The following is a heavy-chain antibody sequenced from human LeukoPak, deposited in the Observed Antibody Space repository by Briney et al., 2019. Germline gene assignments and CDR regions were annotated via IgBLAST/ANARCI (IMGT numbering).Heavy chain of an antibody. V-gene: IGHV1-46*01. CDR2: IHPSGGST. D-gene: IGHD6-19*01. CDR3: ARARSGWYSLSWFDP. Sequence: ASVKVSCKASGYTFTNYYMHWVRQAPGQGLEWMGIIHPSGGSTSYAQKFQGRVTMTTDTSTSTAYMEPRSLRSDDTAVYYCARARSGWYSLSWFDPWGQGTLVTVSS. CDR1: GYTFTNYY. J-gene: IGHJ5*02.